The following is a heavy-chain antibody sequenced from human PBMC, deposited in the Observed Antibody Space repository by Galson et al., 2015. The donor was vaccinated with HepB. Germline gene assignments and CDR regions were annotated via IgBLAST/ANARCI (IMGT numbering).Heavy chain of an antibody. CDR2: IYSGGST. J-gene: IGHJ4*02. CDR1: GFTVSSNY. CDR3: ARDWEFDY. Sequence: SLRLSCAASGFTVSSNYMSWVRQAPGKGLERVSVIYSGGSTYYADSVKGRFTISRDNSKNTLYLQMNSLRAEDTAVYYCARDWEFDYWGQGTLVTVSS. D-gene: IGHD1-26*01. V-gene: IGHV3-53*01.